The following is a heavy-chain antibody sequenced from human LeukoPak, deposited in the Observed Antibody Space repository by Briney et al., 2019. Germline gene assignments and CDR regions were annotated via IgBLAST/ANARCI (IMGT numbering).Heavy chain of an antibody. D-gene: IGHD3-10*01. Sequence: SETLSLTCNVSGGSHSTYYRSWVRQPAGKGLEWIGNIYYTGSTNYNPSLKSRVTISVDTSKNQFSLKLSSVTAADTAVYYCARDHGYYGSGLFDPWGQGTLVTVSS. CDR2: IYYTGST. CDR1: GGSHSTYY. CDR3: ARDHGYYGSGLFDP. V-gene: IGHV4-59*01. J-gene: IGHJ5*02.